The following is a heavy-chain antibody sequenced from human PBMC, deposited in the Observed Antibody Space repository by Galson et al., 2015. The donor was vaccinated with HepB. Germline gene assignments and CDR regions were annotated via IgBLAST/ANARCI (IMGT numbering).Heavy chain of an antibody. D-gene: IGHD1-14*01. V-gene: IGHV3-7*01. Sequence: SLRLSCAASGFLFRNYWMTWVRQAPGKGLEWVANIKQDGSEKYYVDSVKGRFTISRANAKNSLYLHMNSLRAEDTAVYYCAKNHYYGMDVWGQGTTVTVSS. CDR2: IKQDGSEK. CDR3: AKNHYYGMDV. J-gene: IGHJ6*02. CDR1: GFLFRNYW.